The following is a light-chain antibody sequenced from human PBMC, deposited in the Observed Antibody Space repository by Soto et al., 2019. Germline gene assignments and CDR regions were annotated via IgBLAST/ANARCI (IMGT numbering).Light chain of an antibody. CDR1: QSVLHSSNNKNY. J-gene: IGKJ2*01. Sequence: DIVMTQSPDSLAVSLGERATINCKSSQSVLHSSNNKNYLAWYQQKPGQPPKLLIYWASTRESGVPDRFSGSGSGTDFTLTISSLQAEDVAVYYCQQYYSTLYTFGPGTKLEIK. CDR2: WAS. V-gene: IGKV4-1*01. CDR3: QQYYSTLYT.